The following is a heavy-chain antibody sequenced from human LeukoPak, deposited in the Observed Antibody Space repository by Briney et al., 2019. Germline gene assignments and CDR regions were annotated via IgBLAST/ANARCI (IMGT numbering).Heavy chain of an antibody. CDR2: IKQDGSEK. D-gene: IGHD2-15*01. J-gene: IGHJ5*02. CDR3: ARDRGDIEDNWFVP. Sequence: PGGSLRLSCSASGFTFSSYWMTWVRQAPGKGLEWVANIKQDGSEKYYVDSVKGRFTISRDNAKNSLYLQMNSLRAEDTAVYYCARDRGDIEDNWFVPWGQGTLVTVSS. CDR1: GFTFSSYW. V-gene: IGHV3-7*01.